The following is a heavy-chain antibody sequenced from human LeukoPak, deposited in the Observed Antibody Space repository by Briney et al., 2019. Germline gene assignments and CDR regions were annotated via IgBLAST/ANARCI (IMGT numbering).Heavy chain of an antibody. Sequence: SAKVSCKASGGTFSSYAISWVRQAPGQGLEWMGGIIPIFGTANYAQKFQGRVTITTDESTSTAYMELSSLRSEDTAVYYCARGYCSSTSCSEGSFDYWGQGTLVTVSS. J-gene: IGHJ4*02. CDR3: ARGYCSSTSCSEGSFDY. D-gene: IGHD2-2*01. CDR1: GGTFSSYA. V-gene: IGHV1-69*05. CDR2: IIPIFGTA.